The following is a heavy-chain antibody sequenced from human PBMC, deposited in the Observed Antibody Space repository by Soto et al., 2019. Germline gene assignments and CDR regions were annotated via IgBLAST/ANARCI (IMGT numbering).Heavy chain of an antibody. CDR2: ISYDGSNK. J-gene: IGHJ6*02. V-gene: IGHV3-30-3*01. CDR3: ARSGYSSQYYYGMDV. CDR1: GFTFSSYA. Sequence: GGSLRLSCAASGFTFSSYAMHWVRQAPGKGLEWVAVISYDGSNKYYADSVKGRFTISRDNSKNTLYLQMNSLRAEDTAVYYCARSGYSSQYYYGMDVWGQGTTVTVSS. D-gene: IGHD5-18*01.